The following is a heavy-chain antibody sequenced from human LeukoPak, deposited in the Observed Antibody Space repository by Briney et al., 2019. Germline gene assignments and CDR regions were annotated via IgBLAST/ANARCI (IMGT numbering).Heavy chain of an antibody. V-gene: IGHV1-69*05. J-gene: IGHJ4*02. CDR1: GGTFSSYA. D-gene: IGHD3-22*01. CDR2: IIAIFGTA. Sequence: AASVKVPCKASGGTFSSYAISWVRQAPGQGLEWMGGIIAIFGTANYAQKFQGRVTITTDESTSTDYMELSSLRSEDTAVYYCARARYYYDSSGYYDYWGQGTLVTVSS. CDR3: ARARYYYDSSGYYDY.